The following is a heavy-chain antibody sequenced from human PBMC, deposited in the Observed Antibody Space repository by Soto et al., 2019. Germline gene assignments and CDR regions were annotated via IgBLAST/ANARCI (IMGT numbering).Heavy chain of an antibody. D-gene: IGHD3-3*01. J-gene: IGHJ6*02. CDR1: GGTFSSYA. CDR2: IIPIFGTA. V-gene: IGHV1-69*13. CDR3: ARVSYDFWSGYNPSYYYGMDV. Sequence: ASVKVSCKASGGTFSSYAISWVRQAPGQGLEWMGGIIPIFGTANYAQKFQGRVTITADESTSTAHMELSSLRSEDTAVYYCARVSYDFWSGYNPSYYYGMDVWGQGTTVTVSS.